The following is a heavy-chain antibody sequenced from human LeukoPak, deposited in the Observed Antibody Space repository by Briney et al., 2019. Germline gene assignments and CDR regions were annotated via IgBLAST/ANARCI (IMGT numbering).Heavy chain of an antibody. J-gene: IGHJ4*02. CDR1: GGSFSGYY. CDR2: IYYSGST. V-gene: IGHV4-59*01. CDR3: ASLERGY. Sequence: SETLSLTCAVYGGSFSGYYWSWIRQPPGKGLEWIGYIYYSGSTNYNPSLKSRVTISVDTSKNQFSLKLSSVTAADTAVYYCASLERGYWGQGTLVTVSS. D-gene: IGHD1-1*01.